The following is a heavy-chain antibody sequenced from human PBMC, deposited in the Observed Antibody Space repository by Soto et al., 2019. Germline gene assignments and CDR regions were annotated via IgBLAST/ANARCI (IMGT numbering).Heavy chain of an antibody. D-gene: IGHD6-13*01. J-gene: IGHJ3*02. CDR1: GFTFSSYA. CDR2: ISGSGGST. Sequence: EVQLLESGGGLVQPGGSLRLSCAASGFTFSSYAMSWVRQAPGKGLEWVSAISGSGGSTDYADSVKGRFTISRDNSKNPLYLQMNSLRAEDTAVYYCATMHSSSWDVIVDAFDIWGQGTMVTVSS. CDR3: ATMHSSSWDVIVDAFDI. V-gene: IGHV3-23*01.